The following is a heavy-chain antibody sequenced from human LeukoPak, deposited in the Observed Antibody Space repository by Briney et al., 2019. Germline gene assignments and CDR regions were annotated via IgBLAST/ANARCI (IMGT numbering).Heavy chain of an antibody. Sequence: GGSLRLSCAASGFTFSSYSMNWVRQAPGKGLEWVSSISSSSTYINYADSVKGRFTVSRDNAKSSLFLEMNSLRAEDTAVYYCARDGGAVAAQGYYFGFWGQGPLVTVS. CDR3: ARDGGAVAAQGYYFGF. CDR1: GFTFSSYS. D-gene: IGHD6-19*01. CDR2: ISSSSTYI. V-gene: IGHV3-21*06. J-gene: IGHJ4*02.